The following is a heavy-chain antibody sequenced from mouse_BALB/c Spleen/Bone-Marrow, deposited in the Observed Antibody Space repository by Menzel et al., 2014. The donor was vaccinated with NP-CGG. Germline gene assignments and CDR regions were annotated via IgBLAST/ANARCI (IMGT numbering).Heavy chain of an antibody. D-gene: IGHD2-3*01. Sequence: EVKLMESGGGLVQPGGFLKLSCAASGFDFRTYWMSWVRQAPGKGLEWIGEINPDSNTINYTPSLKDKFIISRDNAKNTPYLQMSKVRSEDTALYYCARLGYYGWFAYWGQGTLVTVSA. CDR3: ARLGYYGWFAY. CDR1: GFDFRTYW. J-gene: IGHJ3*01. V-gene: IGHV4-1*02. CDR2: INPDSNTI.